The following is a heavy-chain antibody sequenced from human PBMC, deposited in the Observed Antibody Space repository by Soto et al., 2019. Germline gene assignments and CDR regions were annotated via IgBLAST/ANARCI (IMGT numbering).Heavy chain of an antibody. CDR2: IYWDDDK. Sequence: QITLKESGPTLVKPTQTLTLTCTFSGFSLTTRGVGVGWIRQPPGKPLECLALIYWDDDKRYSPSLQSRLSITKDTSNNQVVLTMTNVDPVDTATYYCAHIPNYYQYDWFDPWGQGTLVSVSS. D-gene: IGHD3-16*01. CDR1: GFSLTTRGVG. V-gene: IGHV2-5*02. CDR3: AHIPNYYQYDWFDP. J-gene: IGHJ5*02.